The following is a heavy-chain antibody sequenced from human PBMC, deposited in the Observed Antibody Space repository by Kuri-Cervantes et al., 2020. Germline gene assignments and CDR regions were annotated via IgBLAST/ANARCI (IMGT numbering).Heavy chain of an antibody. J-gene: IGHJ4*02. CDR2: ITPFNGNT. V-gene: IGHV1-45*02. Sequence: SVKVSCKASGYTFTYRYLHWVRQAPGQALEWMGWITPFNGNTNYAQKFQGRVTMTEDTSTDTAYMELSSLRSEDTAVYYCATARSSSWYKSPYFDYWGQGTLVTVSS. CDR3: ATARSSSWYKSPYFDY. CDR1: GYTFTYRY. D-gene: IGHD6-13*01.